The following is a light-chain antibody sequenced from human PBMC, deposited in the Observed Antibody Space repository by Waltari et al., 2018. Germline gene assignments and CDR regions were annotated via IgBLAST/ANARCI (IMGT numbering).Light chain of an antibody. CDR3: QQRINWPRT. CDR1: QSIGSS. Sequence: ETVLTQSPGTLALSPGERATLSCRASQSIGSSLAWYQHIPGQAPRLLFYDASNRATGIPARFRVSGSGTDFTLTISSLEPEDFAVYYCQQRINWPRTFGQGTKVEIK. J-gene: IGKJ1*01. CDR2: DAS. V-gene: IGKV3-11*01.